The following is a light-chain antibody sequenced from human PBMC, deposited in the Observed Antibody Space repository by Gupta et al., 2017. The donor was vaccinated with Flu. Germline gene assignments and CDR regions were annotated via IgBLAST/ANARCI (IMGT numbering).Light chain of an antibody. J-gene: IGKJ4*01. Sequence: EIVLTQSLATLSLSPGERATLPCRASQSIVNYLAWYRQKPGQAPRLLIYDASTRATCVTPSFSSSGDATAVNITIISRVPADFEVIYCRLRSNGDRAIPFGGGTKLEIK. CDR2: DAS. V-gene: IGKV3D-11*02. CDR1: QSIVNY. CDR3: RLRSNGDRAIP.